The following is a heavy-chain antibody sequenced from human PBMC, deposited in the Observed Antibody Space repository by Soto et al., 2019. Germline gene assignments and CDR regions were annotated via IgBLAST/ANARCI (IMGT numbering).Heavy chain of an antibody. CDR2: VYTSGST. Sequence: QVQLQESGPGLVKPSETLSLTCTVSGGSISSYYWSWIRQPAGKGLEWIGRVYTSGSTNYNPSLRSRVTMSVDTSKNQFALKLSSVSAADAAVDYCARDGAIVATSGCGMDVWGQGTAVTVSS. J-gene: IGHJ6*02. V-gene: IGHV4-4*07. D-gene: IGHD5-12*01. CDR1: GGSISSYY. CDR3: ARDGAIVATSGCGMDV.